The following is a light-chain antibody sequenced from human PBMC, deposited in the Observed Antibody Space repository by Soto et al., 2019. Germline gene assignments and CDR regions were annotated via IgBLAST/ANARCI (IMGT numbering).Light chain of an antibody. CDR1: QSVSRSD. CDR3: QQYNSWPLT. Sequence: EIVLTQSPGTLSLSPGERATLSCRASQSVSRSDLAWYQQKPGQAPRLLIYDASIRATGIPDRFSGSGSGTDFTLTISRLEPEDFAVYYCQQYNSWPLTFGGGTKVEIK. J-gene: IGKJ4*01. CDR2: DAS. V-gene: IGKV3-20*01.